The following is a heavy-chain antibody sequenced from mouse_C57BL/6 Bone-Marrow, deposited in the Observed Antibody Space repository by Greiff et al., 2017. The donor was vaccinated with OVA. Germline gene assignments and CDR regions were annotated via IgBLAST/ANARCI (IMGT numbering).Heavy chain of an antibody. CDR2: IDPETGGT. CDR3: TRCYYDYDLFAY. CDR1: GYTFTDYE. J-gene: IGHJ3*01. D-gene: IGHD2-4*01. V-gene: IGHV1-15*01. Sequence: QVQLKESGAELVRPGASVTLSCKASGYTFTDYEMHWVKQTPVHGLEWIGAIDPETGGTAYNQKFKGKAILTADKSSSTAYMELRSLTSEDSAVYYCTRCYYDYDLFAYWGQGTLVTVSA.